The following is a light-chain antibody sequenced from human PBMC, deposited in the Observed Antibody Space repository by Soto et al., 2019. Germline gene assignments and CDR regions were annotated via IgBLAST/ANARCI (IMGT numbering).Light chain of an antibody. CDR2: DVS. J-gene: IGKJ5*01. CDR1: QGVTTN. Sequence: IRMTQSPGTLSVSPVERATLSCMAAQGVTTNFAWYQQKSGQSPRLLIYDVSNRATGVPARFSGSGSETDFTLTISGLRSEDSAVYFCQQYNNWPFSFGQGTRLEIK. V-gene: IGKV3-15*01. CDR3: QQYNNWPFS.